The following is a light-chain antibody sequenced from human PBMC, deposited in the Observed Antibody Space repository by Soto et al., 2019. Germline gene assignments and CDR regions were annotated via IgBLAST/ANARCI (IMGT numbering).Light chain of an antibody. Sequence: QSVLTQPASVSGSPGQSITVSCTGTNTDVGGYNYVSWYQNRPGKAPRLMIYEVRNRLSGVSNRFSGSKSGNTASLTISGLQSEDEADYYCISYTDRQSYLFGTGTKLTVL. J-gene: IGLJ1*01. CDR3: ISYTDRQSYL. CDR2: EVR. V-gene: IGLV2-14*01. CDR1: NTDVGGYNY.